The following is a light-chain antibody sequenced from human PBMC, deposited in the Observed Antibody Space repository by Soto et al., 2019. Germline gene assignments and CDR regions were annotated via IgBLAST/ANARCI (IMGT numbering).Light chain of an antibody. CDR2: EVS. Sequence: QSALTQPASVSGSPGQSITISCTGTSSDVGAYKYVSWYQHHPDKAPKLIIYEVSYRPSGVSNRFSGSKSGNTASLTISGLQAEHEADYYFNSYTSSSTHVFGGGTKLTVL. J-gene: IGLJ3*02. CDR3: NSYTSSSTHV. CDR1: SSDVGAYKY. V-gene: IGLV2-14*01.